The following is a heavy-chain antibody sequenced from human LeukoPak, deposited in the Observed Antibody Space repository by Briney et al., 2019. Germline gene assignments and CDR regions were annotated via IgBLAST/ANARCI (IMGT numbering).Heavy chain of an antibody. J-gene: IGHJ4*02. CDR1: GYTFTSYY. Sequence: GASVKVSCKASGYTFTSYYMHWVRQAPGQGLEWMGIINPSGGSTSYAQKFQGRVTMTRDTSTSTVYMELSSLRSKDTAVYYCARVPTYYYGSGSNYFGYWGQGTLVTVSS. CDR2: INPSGGST. D-gene: IGHD3-10*01. V-gene: IGHV1-46*01. CDR3: ARVPTYYYGSGSNYFGY.